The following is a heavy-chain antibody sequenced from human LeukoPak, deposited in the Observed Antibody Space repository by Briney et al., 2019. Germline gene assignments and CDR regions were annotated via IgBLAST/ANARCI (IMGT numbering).Heavy chain of an antibody. D-gene: IGHD5-18*01. CDR2: ISGSGGST. V-gene: IGHV3-23*01. CDR3: SRLRGYSYGYNVY. CDR1: GFTFSSYA. Sequence: GGSLRLSCAASGFTFSSYAMSWVRQAPGKGLEWVSAISGSGGSTYYADSVKGRFTISRDNSKNTLYLQMNSLRAEDTAVYYCSRLRGYSYGYNVYWGQGTLVTVSS. J-gene: IGHJ4*02.